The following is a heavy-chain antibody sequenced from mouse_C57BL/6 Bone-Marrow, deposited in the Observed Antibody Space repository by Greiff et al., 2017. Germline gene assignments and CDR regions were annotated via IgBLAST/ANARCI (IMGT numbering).Heavy chain of an antibody. CDR2: ISNLAYSI. J-gene: IGHJ1*03. V-gene: IGHV5-15*01. Sequence: EVKVVESGGGLVQPGGSLKLSCAASGFTFSDYGMAWVRQAPRKGPEWVAFISNLAYSIYYADTVTGRFTISRENAKNTLYLEMSSLRSEDTAMYYCARHGDGYWYFDVWGTGTTVTVSS. D-gene: IGHD2-3*01. CDR3: ARHGDGYWYFDV. CDR1: GFTFSDYG.